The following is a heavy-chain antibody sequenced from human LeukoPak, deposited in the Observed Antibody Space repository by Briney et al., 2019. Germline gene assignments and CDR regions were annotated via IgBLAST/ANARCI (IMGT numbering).Heavy chain of an antibody. CDR3: AREAYYDILTGYRDFDY. D-gene: IGHD3-9*01. V-gene: IGHV3-7*01. Sequence: PGGSLRLSCVASGFTFSSYWMSWVRQAPGKGLEWVANIKQDGSEKYYVDSVKGRFTISRDNAKNSLYLQMNSLRAEDTAVYYCAREAYYDILTGYRDFDYWGQGTLVTVSS. CDR2: IKQDGSEK. CDR1: GFTFSSYW. J-gene: IGHJ4*02.